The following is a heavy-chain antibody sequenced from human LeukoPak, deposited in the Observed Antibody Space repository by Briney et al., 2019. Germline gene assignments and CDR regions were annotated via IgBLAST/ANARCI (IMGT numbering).Heavy chain of an antibody. V-gene: IGHV3-33*01. D-gene: IGHD4-17*01. CDR1: GFTFRTYG. Sequence: PGRSLRLSCAASGFTFRTYGMHWVRQAPGKGLGWVAVIWYDGSNKYYADSVKGRFTISRDNSKSTLYLQMNSLRAEDTAVYYCARETVTPDAFDIWGQWTMVTVSS. CDR3: ARETVTPDAFDI. CDR2: IWYDGSNK. J-gene: IGHJ3*02.